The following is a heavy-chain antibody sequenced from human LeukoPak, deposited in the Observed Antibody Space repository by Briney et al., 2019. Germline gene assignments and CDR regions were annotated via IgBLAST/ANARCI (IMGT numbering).Heavy chain of an antibody. CDR1: GFTFSNYG. CDR3: ARTDPNSSSWYGGGFDY. D-gene: IGHD6-13*01. V-gene: IGHV3-23*01. Sequence: GGSLRLSCAASGFTFSNYGMSWVRQAPGKGLEWVSSISGSGDSTYYADSVKGRFTISRDNSKNTLYLQMNSLRAEDTAVYYCARTDPNSSSWYGGGFDYWGQGTLVTVSS. CDR2: ISGSGDST. J-gene: IGHJ4*02.